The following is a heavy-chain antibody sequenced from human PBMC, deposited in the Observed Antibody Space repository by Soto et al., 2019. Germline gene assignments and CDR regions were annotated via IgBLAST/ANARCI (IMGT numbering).Heavy chain of an antibody. V-gene: IGHV3-7*03. CDR3: AASSGWLFDY. D-gene: IGHD6-19*01. CDR1: KFTFSSYW. CDR2: IKEDGSGK. J-gene: IGHJ4*02. Sequence: GGSLRLSCTASKFTFSSYWMNWVRQAPGKGLEWVANIKEDGSGKYYVDSVKGRFTISRDNAKNSVFLQMNSLRADDTAVYYCAASSGWLFDYWGQGTLVTVSS.